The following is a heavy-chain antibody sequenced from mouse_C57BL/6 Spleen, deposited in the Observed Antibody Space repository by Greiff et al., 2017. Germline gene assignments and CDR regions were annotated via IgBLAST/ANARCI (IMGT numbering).Heavy chain of an antibody. CDR2: ISYDGSN. D-gene: IGHD1-1*01. CDR3: ARAEVITTVVATVDFDY. CDR1: GYSITSGYY. Sequence: DVKLQESGPGLVKPSQPLSLTCSVTGYSITSGYYWNWIRQFPGNKLEWMGYISYDGSNNYNPSLKNRISITRDTSKNQFFLKLNSVTTEDTATYYCARAEVITTVVATVDFDYWGQGTTLTVSS. V-gene: IGHV3-6*01. J-gene: IGHJ2*01.